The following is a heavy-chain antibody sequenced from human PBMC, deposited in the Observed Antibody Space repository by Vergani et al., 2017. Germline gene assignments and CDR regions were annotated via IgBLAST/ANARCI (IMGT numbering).Heavy chain of an antibody. D-gene: IGHD5-12*01. CDR3: ARCKWQDIDY. CDR1: GDSMNSDDFY. CDR2: IFYSGST. J-gene: IGHJ4*02. Sequence: QVQLQESGPGLVKPSQTLSLTCTVSGDSMNSDDFYWSWIRQPPGKGLEWIGNIFYSGSTYYNPSLKSRLTLSVALSKNLFSLKLNSVTAADSAVYYCARCKWQDIDYWGQGTLVTVSS. V-gene: IGHV4-30-4*01.